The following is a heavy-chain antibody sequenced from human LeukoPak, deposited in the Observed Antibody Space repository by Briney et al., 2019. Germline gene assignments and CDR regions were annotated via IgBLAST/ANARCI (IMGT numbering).Heavy chain of an antibody. J-gene: IGHJ6*02. CDR2: ISYDGSNK. D-gene: IGHD3-9*01. CDR1: GFTFSSYA. Sequence: PGSSLRLSCAASGFTFSSYAMHWVRQAPGKGLEWVAVISYDGSNKYYADSVKGRFTISRDNSKNTLYLQMNSLRAEDTAVYYCARDRYDILTGYYKEGRGMDVWGQGTTVTVSS. V-gene: IGHV3-30-3*01. CDR3: ARDRYDILTGYYKEGRGMDV.